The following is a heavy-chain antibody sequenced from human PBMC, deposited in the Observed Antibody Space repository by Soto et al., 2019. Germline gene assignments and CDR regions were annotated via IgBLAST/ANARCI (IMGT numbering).Heavy chain of an antibody. Sequence: GGSLRLSCAASGFTFSTAWMSWVRQAPGKGLEWVGRIKSKSDGGTTDYAAPVEGRFTISREDSKNTLHLQINSLKTEDTAVYYCTTQFCSGVTCLIPSSAPSGQGPLVTVSS. D-gene: IGHD2-15*01. CDR2: IKSKSDGGTT. CDR3: TTQFCSGVTCLIPSSAP. V-gene: IGHV3-15*01. J-gene: IGHJ5*02. CDR1: GFTFSTAW.